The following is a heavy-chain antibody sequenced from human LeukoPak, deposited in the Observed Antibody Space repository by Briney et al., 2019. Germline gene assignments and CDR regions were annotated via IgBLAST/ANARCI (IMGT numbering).Heavy chain of an antibody. Sequence: ASVKVSCKASGYTFTSYGISWVRQAPGQGLEWMGWISAYNGNTNYAQKLQGRVTMTTDTSTSTAYMELRSLRSDDTAVYYCARDIAAAGNRIGWFDPWGQGTLVTVSS. CDR2: ISAYNGNT. CDR3: ARDIAAAGNRIGWFDP. CDR1: GYTFTSYG. J-gene: IGHJ5*02. D-gene: IGHD6-13*01. V-gene: IGHV1-18*01.